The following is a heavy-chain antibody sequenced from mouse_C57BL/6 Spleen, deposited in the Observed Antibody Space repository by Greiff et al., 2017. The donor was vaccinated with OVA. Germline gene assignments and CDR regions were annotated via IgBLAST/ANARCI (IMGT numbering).Heavy chain of an antibody. CDR2: IYPGSGST. Sequence: QVQLQQPGAELVKPGASVKMSCKASGYTLTSYWITWVKQRPGQGLEWIGDIYPGSGSTNYNEKFKSKATLTVDTSSSTAYMQLSSLTSEYSAVYYCARGDYEAMDYWGQGTSVTVSS. D-gene: IGHD1-1*01. J-gene: IGHJ4*01. CDR3: ARGDYEAMDY. V-gene: IGHV1-55*01. CDR1: GYTLTSYW.